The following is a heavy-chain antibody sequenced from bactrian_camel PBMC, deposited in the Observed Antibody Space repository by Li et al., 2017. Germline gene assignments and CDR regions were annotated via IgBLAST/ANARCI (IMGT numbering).Heavy chain of an antibody. V-gene: IGHV3S63*01. CDR2: INHDGGT. J-gene: IGHJ6*01. Sequence: HVQLVESGGGSVQAGETLRLSCTPSGVPFDDSSMGWYRQAPGSDCEMVAFINHDGGTLYADSVKGRFTISQDSAKTTVYLQLNSLKTEDTAMYYCAKDPFYGGAWHPGLTDVGYWGQGTQVTVS. CDR3: AKDPFYGGAWHPGLTDVGY. CDR1: GVPFDDSS. D-gene: IGHD7*01.